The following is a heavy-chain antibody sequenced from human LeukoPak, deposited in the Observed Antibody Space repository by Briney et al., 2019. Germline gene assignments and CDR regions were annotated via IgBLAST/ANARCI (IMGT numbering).Heavy chain of an antibody. CDR1: GFTFSNYG. Sequence: GGSLRLSCIASGFTFSNYGMSWVRQAPGKGLEWVAVISYDGSNKYYADSVKGRFTISRDNSKNTLYLQMNSLRAEDTAVYYCARLSIAVAGFDAFDIWGQGTMVTVSS. D-gene: IGHD6-19*01. V-gene: IGHV3-30*03. CDR3: ARLSIAVAGFDAFDI. J-gene: IGHJ3*02. CDR2: ISYDGSNK.